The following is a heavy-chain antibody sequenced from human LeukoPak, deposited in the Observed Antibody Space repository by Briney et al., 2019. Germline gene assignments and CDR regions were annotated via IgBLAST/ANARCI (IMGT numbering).Heavy chain of an antibody. V-gene: IGHV3-7*01. CDR1: GFTIFNYW. CDR2: INLDGSQK. J-gene: IGHJ5*02. Sequence: PGGSLRLSCATSGFTIFNYWMSWVRQAPGKGLEWVANINLDGSQKYYVDSLKGRFTISRDNAKNSVYLQMNSLRAEDTAVYYCTTESYAGWFDPWGQGTLVTVSS. CDR3: TTESYAGWFDP. D-gene: IGHD4-17*01.